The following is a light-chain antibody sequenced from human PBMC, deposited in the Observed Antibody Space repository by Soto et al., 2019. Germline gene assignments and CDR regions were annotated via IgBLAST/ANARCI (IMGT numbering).Light chain of an antibody. Sequence: QSVLTQPPSASGTPGQRVTISCSGSSSNIGSHTVNWYHQLPGTAPTVLNYGNNQRPSGVPDRFSGSKSGTSASLAISGLQSEDEGDYYCAAWQDRLNVVLFGRGTQLPAL. J-gene: IGLJ2*01. CDR1: SSNIGSHT. V-gene: IGLV1-44*01. CDR3: AAWQDRLNVVL. CDR2: GNN.